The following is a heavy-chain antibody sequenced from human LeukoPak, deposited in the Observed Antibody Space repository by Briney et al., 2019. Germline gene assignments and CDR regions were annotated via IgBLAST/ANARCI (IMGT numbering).Heavy chain of an antibody. CDR3: ARDQDYYYDSSGYYCDY. V-gene: IGHV3-7*01. Sequence: AGGSLRLSCAASGFTFSSYWMSWVRQAPGKGLEWVANTKQDGSEKYYVDSVKGRFTISRDNAKNSLYLQMNSLRAEDTAVYYCARDQDYYYDSSGYYCDYWGQGTLVTVSS. D-gene: IGHD3-22*01. J-gene: IGHJ4*02. CDR2: TKQDGSEK. CDR1: GFTFSSYW.